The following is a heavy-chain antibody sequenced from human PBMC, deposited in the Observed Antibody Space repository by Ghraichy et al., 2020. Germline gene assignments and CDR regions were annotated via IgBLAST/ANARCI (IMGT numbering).Heavy chain of an antibody. CDR3: ARFSIVVGPFDY. CDR2: INHSGST. V-gene: IGHV4-34*01. J-gene: IGHJ4*02. Sequence: SETLSLTCAVYGGSFSGYYWSWIRQPPGKGLEWIGEINHSGSTNYNPSLKSRVTISVDTSKNQFSLKLSSVTAADTAVYYCARFSIVVGPFDYLGQGTLVTVSS. CDR1: GGSFSGYY. D-gene: IGHD3-22*01.